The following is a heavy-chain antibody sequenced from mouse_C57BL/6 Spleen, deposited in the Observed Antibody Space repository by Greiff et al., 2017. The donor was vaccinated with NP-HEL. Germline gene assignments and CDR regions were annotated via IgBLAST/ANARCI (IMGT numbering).Heavy chain of an antibody. V-gene: IGHV3-6*01. J-gene: IGHJ1*03. D-gene: IGHD3-3*01. CDR1: GYSITSGYY. Sequence: VQLQQSGPGLVKPSQSLSLTCSVTGYSITSGYYWNWIRQFPGNKLEWMGYISYDGSNNYNPSLKNRISITRDTSKNQFFLKLNSVTTEDTATYYCASTLDWYFDVWGTGTTVTVSS. CDR2: ISYDGSN. CDR3: ASTLDWYFDV.